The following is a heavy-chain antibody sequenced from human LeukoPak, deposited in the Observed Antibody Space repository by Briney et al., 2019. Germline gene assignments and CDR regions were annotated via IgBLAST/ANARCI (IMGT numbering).Heavy chain of an antibody. CDR1: GVTFSSYA. V-gene: IGHV3-23*01. CDR2: ISGSGGST. J-gene: IGHJ4*02. D-gene: IGHD3-22*01. CDR3: AKDLVRYYDSSGYLGVFDD. Sequence: GGSLRLSCAAAGVTFSSYAMSWIRHAPGEGLEGVAAISGSGGSTYYAASVEGCCTISSDNSKNTLNLQMNSLRAEDTAVYSCAKDLVRYYDSSGYLGVFDDWGEGTLVTVFS.